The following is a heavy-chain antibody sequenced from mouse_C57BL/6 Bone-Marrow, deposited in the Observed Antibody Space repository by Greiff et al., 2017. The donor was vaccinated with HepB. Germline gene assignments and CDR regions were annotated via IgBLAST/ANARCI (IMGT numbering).Heavy chain of an antibody. CDR2: ISSGSSTI. J-gene: IGHJ3*01. D-gene: IGHD2-4*01. CDR3: ARPMIRAWFAY. Sequence: EVQLVESGGGLVKPGGSLKLSCAASGFTFSDYGMHWVRQAPEKGLEWVAYISSGSSTIYYADTVKGRFTISRDNAKNTLFRQMTSLRSEDTAMYYCARPMIRAWFAYWGQGTLVTVSA. V-gene: IGHV5-17*01. CDR1: GFTFSDYG.